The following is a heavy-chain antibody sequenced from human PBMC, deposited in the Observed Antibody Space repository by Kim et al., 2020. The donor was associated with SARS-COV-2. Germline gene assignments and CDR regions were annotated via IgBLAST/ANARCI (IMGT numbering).Heavy chain of an antibody. CDR3: ARSDSSSSYSTPFYYYHMDL. CDR1: GFTFGSYT. CDR2: ISGRRDST. V-gene: IGHV3-21*01. Sequence: GGSLRLSCAASGFTFGSYTLNWVRQAPGKGLEWVASISGRRDSTFYPDSVKGRFTISRDNANDSLFLHMNALRAEDTAVYYCARSDSSSSYSTPFYYYHMDLWGQGTLVIVSS. J-gene: IGHJ6*02. D-gene: IGHD6-6*01.